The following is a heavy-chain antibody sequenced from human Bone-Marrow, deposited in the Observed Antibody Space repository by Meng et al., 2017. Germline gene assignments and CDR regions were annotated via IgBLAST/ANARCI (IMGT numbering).Heavy chain of an antibody. CDR3: ARGPTTMAHDFDY. V-gene: IGHV4-34*01. CDR2: INHSGGT. CDR1: GGSFSCYY. Sequence: QLQSRAGGAGLLKPSETLSLTCAVYGGSFSCYYWGWIRQPPGKGLEWIGEINHSGGTNYNQSLESRATISVDTSQNNLSLKLSSVTAADSAVYYCARGPTTMAHDFDYWGQGTLVTVSS. D-gene: IGHD4-11*01. J-gene: IGHJ4*02.